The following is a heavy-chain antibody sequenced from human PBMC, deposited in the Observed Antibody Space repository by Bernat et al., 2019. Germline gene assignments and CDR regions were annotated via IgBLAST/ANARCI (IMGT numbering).Heavy chain of an antibody. CDR1: GFTFSGSA. V-gene: IGHV3-73*01. CDR3: ASFIASVGDNWFDA. J-gene: IGHJ5*02. CDR2: IRSKANSYAT. D-gene: IGHD2-21*01. Sequence: VQLVESGGGVVQPGRSLRLSCAASGFTFSGSAMHWVRQASGKGLEWVGRIRSKANSYATAYAASVKCRFTISRDDSKNTAYLQMNSLKTEDTAVYDGASFIASVGDNWFDAWGQGTLVTVSS.